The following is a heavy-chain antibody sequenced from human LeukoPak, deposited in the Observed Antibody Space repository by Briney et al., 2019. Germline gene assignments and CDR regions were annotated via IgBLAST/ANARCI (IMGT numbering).Heavy chain of an antibody. D-gene: IGHD6-13*01. Sequence: ASVKVSCKASGYTFTSYGISWVRQAPGQGLEWMGWISAYNGNTNYAQKLQGRVTMTTDTSTSTAYMELRSLRSDDTAVYYCARSHRSWLFFDAFDIWGQGTMVTVSS. J-gene: IGHJ3*02. CDR3: ARSHRSWLFFDAFDI. CDR1: GYTFTSYG. V-gene: IGHV1-18*01. CDR2: ISAYNGNT.